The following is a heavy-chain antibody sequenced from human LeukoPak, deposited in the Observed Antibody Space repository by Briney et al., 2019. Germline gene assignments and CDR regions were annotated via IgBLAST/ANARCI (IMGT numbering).Heavy chain of an antibody. D-gene: IGHD5-12*01. V-gene: IGHV3-43*02. CDR1: GFSFDDYA. Sequence: GGSLRLSCAASGFSFDDYAMHWVRQAPGKSLQWVSLISEDGRTTYYAGSVKGRFTISRDNSKNSLYLQMNSLRTEDTALYYCTKAAGNIGYDPLDAFDIWGQGTVVTVSS. CDR3: TKAAGNIGYDPLDAFDI. J-gene: IGHJ3*02. CDR2: ISEDGRTT.